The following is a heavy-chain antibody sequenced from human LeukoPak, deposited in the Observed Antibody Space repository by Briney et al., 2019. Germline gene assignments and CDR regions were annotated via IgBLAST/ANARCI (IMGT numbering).Heavy chain of an antibody. J-gene: IGHJ4*02. CDR1: GYTLTELS. Sequence: ASVKVSCKVSGYTLTELSMHWVRPAPGKGLEWMGGFDPEDGETIYAQKFQGRVTMTEDTSTDTAYMELSSLRSEDTAVYYCATLGAEWLTNDYWGQGTLVTVSS. D-gene: IGHD3-3*01. V-gene: IGHV1-24*01. CDR3: ATLGAEWLTNDY. CDR2: FDPEDGET.